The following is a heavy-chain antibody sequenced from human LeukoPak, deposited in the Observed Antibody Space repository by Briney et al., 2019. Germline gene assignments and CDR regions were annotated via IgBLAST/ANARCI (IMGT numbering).Heavy chain of an antibody. V-gene: IGHV3-23*01. CDR2: ISGSGGST. CDR3: AKFQRYDFWSGYNNWFDP. CDR1: GFTVSSNY. J-gene: IGHJ5*02. Sequence: PGGSLRLSCAASGFTVSSNYMSWVRQAPGKGLEWVSAISGSGGSTYYADSVKGRFTISRDNSKNTLYLQMNSLRAEDTAVYYCAKFQRYDFWSGYNNWFDPWGQGTLVTVSS. D-gene: IGHD3-3*01.